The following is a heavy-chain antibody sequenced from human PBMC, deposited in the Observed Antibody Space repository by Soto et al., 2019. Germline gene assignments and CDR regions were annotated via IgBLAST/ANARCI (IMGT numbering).Heavy chain of an antibody. V-gene: IGHV3-33*01. CDR1: GFTFRTYG. CDR3: ARDDYGMDV. Sequence: QVQLVESGGGVVQPGGSLRLSCAASGFTFRTYGIHWVRQAPGKGLEWVAVIWYDGSNKYYADSVKGRFTISRDNSKNPLYLQMNTLRAEDTAVYYCARDDYGMDVWGQGTTVTVSS. CDR2: IWYDGSNK. J-gene: IGHJ6*02.